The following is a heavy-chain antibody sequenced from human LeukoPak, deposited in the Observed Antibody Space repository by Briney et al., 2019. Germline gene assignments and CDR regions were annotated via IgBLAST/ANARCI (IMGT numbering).Heavy chain of an antibody. Sequence: PGRSLRLSCAASGFTFSSYGMHWVRQAPGKGLEWVAVIWYDGSNKYYADSVKGRFTISRDNSKNTLYLQMNSLRAEDTAVYYCAREYGSDPAYLDYWGQGTLVTVSS. J-gene: IGHJ4*02. D-gene: IGHD3-10*01. CDR3: AREYGSDPAYLDY. V-gene: IGHV3-33*01. CDR2: IWYDGSNK. CDR1: GFTFSSYG.